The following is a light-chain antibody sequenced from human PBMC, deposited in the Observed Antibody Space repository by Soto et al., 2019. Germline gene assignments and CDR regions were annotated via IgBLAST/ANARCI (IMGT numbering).Light chain of an antibody. J-gene: IGKJ1*01. CDR1: QTISSW. Sequence: DIKMTQSPSTLSGSVGDRVTITCRASQTISSWLAWYQQKPGKAPKLLIYKASSLESGVPSRFSGSGSGTEFTLTISSLQPDDFATYYCQHYNSYSEAFGQGTKV. V-gene: IGKV1-5*03. CDR3: QHYNSYSEA. CDR2: KAS.